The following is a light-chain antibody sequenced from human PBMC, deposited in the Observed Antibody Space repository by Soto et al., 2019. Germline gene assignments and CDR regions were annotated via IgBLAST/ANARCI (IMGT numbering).Light chain of an antibody. CDR1: QSVSSN. J-gene: IGKJ3*01. Sequence: EIVMTQSPATLSVSPGERATLSCRASQSVSSNLAWYQQKPGQAPRLLIYGASTRATGIPARFSGSGSGTEFTXTISSLQSEDFAVYYCQQYNNWPFTFGPGTKVDIK. CDR2: GAS. V-gene: IGKV3-15*01. CDR3: QQYNNWPFT.